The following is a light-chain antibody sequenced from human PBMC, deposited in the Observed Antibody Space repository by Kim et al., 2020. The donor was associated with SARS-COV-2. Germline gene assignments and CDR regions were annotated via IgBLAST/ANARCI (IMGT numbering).Light chain of an antibody. CDR3: QSYDSDIWV. Sequence: LTQPHSVSESPGKTVSISCTRSSGSSASNYVQWYQQRPGSAPTAVIYENNRRPSGVPDRFSGSINSSSSSTSLSISGLKTEDEADYYCQSYDSDIWVFGGGTQLTVL. V-gene: IGLV6-57*03. CDR1: SGSSASNY. CDR2: ENN. J-gene: IGLJ3*02.